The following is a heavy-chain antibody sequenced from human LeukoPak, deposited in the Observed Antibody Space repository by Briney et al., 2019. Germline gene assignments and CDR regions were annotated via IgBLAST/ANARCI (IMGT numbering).Heavy chain of an antibody. J-gene: IGHJ4*02. V-gene: IGHV3-30*04. D-gene: IGHD6-19*01. CDR1: GFTFSSYV. Sequence: GGSLRLSCAASGFTFSSYVMHWVRQAPGKGLEWVAIISYDGSNEYYADSVKGRFTISRDNAKNSMYLQMNSLRVEDTAVYYCARDRAVIRYFDYWGQGTLVTVSS. CDR2: ISYDGSNE. CDR3: ARDRAVIRYFDY.